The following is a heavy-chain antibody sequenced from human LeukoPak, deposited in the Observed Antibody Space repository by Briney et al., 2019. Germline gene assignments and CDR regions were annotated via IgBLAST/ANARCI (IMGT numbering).Heavy chain of an antibody. D-gene: IGHD3-3*01. J-gene: IGHJ3*02. CDR2: IYYSGST. CDR1: GGSISSYY. Sequence: KSSETLSLTCTVSGGSISSYYWSWIRQTPGKGLEWIGYIYYSGSTNYDPSLKSRVTISVDTSKNQFSLKLSSVTAADTAVYYCARVDYDFCSGYTNAFDIWGQGTMVTVSS. CDR3: ARVDYDFCSGYTNAFDI. V-gene: IGHV4-59*01.